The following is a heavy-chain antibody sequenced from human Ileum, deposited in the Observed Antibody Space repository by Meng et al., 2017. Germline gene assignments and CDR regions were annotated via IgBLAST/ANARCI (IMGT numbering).Heavy chain of an antibody. J-gene: IGHJ4*02. CDR1: GYIFTRYG. CDR3: ARDTVGTTLGDY. D-gene: IGHD4-23*01. CDR2: ISAYSGNT. Sequence: QVQLVQSVAEVKKRGASVKVSCKASGYIFTRYGIGWVRQAPGQGLEWMGWISAYSGNTKYAQKLQGRVTMTTDTSTSTAYMELRNLRSDDTAVYYCARDTVGTTLGDYWGQGTLVTVSS. V-gene: IGHV1-18*01.